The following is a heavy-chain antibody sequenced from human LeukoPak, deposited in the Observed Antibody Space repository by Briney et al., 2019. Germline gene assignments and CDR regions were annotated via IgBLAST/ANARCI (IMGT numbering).Heavy chain of an antibody. Sequence: GRSLRLSCAASGFTFDDYAMHWVRQAPGKGLEWVSGISWNSGSIGYADSVKGRFTISRDNAKNSLYLQMNSLRAEDTALNYCAKGPRDAGYYYYYGMDVWGQGTTVTVSS. V-gene: IGHV3-9*01. CDR3: AKGPRDAGYYYYYGMDV. J-gene: IGHJ6*02. CDR1: GFTFDDYA. CDR2: ISWNSGSI. D-gene: IGHD2-8*01.